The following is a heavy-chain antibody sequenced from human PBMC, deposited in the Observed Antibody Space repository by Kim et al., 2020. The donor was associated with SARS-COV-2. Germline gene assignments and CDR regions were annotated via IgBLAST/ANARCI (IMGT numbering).Heavy chain of an antibody. CDR3: ARGIVGATPGFAY. J-gene: IGHJ4*02. V-gene: IGHV3-30*01. Sequence: YADSVKGRFTISRDNSKNTLCLQMNSLRAEDTAVYYCARGIVGATPGFAYWGQGTLVTVSS. D-gene: IGHD1-26*01.